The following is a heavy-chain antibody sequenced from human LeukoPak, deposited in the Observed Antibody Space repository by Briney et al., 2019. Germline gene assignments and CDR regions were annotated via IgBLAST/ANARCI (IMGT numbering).Heavy chain of an antibody. J-gene: IGHJ4*02. CDR3: ASVGAPRDSDY. V-gene: IGHV3-7*01. CDR2: IKQDGSEK. Sequence: GGSLRLSCAASGFTFSTYWMSWVRQAPGKGLEWVATIKQDGSEKYYVDSVKGRFTISRDNAKNSLYLQMNSLRVEDTAVYYCASVGAPRDSDYWGQGTLVTVSS. D-gene: IGHD2-15*01. CDR1: GFTFSTYW.